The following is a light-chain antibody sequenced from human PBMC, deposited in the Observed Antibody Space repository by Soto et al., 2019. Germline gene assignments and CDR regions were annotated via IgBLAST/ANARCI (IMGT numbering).Light chain of an antibody. V-gene: IGLV1-40*01. CDR2: GNS. Sequence: QLVLTQPPSVSGAPGQRVTISCTGSSSNIGAGYDVHWYQQLPGTAPKLLIYGNSNRPSGVPDRFSGSKSGTSASLAITGLQAEDEDDYYCQSYDSSRSGSFVFGTGTKVTVL. CDR1: SSNIGAGYD. J-gene: IGLJ1*01. CDR3: QSYDSSRSGSFV.